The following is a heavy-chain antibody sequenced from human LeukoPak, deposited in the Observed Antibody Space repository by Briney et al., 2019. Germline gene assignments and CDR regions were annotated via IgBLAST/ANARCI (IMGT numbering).Heavy chain of an antibody. J-gene: IGHJ3*02. V-gene: IGHV4-30-2*01. Sequence: PSETLSLTCTVSGGSISSGGYYWSWIRQPPGKGLEWIGYIYHSGSTYYNPSLKSRVTISVDRSKNQFSLKLSSVTAADTAVYYCARTEGRDSFDIWGQGTMVTVSS. CDR1: GGSISSGGYY. CDR3: ARTEGRDSFDI. CDR2: IYHSGST.